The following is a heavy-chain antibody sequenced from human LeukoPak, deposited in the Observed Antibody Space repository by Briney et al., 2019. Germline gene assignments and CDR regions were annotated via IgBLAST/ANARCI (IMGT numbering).Heavy chain of an antibody. D-gene: IGHD2-2*01. J-gene: IGHJ4*02. CDR1: GGSISSYY. V-gene: IGHV4-4*07. Sequence: SETLSLTCTVSGGSISSYYWSWIRQPAGKGLEWIGRIYTSGSTNYNPSLKSRVTMSVDTSKNQFSLKLSSVTAADMAVYYCAGGDCSSTSCYAMAYWGQGTLVTVSS. CDR3: AGGDCSSTSCYAMAY. CDR2: IYTSGST.